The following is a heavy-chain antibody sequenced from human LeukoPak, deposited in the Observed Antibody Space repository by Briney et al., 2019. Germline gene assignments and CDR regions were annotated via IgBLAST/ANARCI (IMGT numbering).Heavy chain of an antibody. CDR3: ARNYDFWSGYYYYMDV. CDR1: GYTFTSYG. CDR2: ISAYNGNT. V-gene: IGHV1-18*01. J-gene: IGHJ6*03. Sequence: GASVKVSCKASGYTFTSYGISWVRQAPGQGLEWMGWISAYNGNTNYAQKLQGRVTMTTDTSTGTAYMELRSLRSDDTAVYYCARNYDFWSGYYYYMDVWGKGTTVTVSS. D-gene: IGHD3-3*01.